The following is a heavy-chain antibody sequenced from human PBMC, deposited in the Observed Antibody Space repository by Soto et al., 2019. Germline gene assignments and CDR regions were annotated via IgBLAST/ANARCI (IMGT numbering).Heavy chain of an antibody. V-gene: IGHV3-21*05. CDR1: GFTFSGYS. CDR2: ISHRRSYI. Sequence: GGSLRLSCAASGFTFSGYSMNWVRQAPGKGLEWVAEISHRRSYIYYADAVKGRFTISRDTSKNAVYLEMNSLRTEDTAVYYCAKGLLAIVGTTLPRDAFNIWGQGTMVTVSS. CDR3: AKGLLAIVGTTLPRDAFNI. D-gene: IGHD1-26*01. J-gene: IGHJ3*02.